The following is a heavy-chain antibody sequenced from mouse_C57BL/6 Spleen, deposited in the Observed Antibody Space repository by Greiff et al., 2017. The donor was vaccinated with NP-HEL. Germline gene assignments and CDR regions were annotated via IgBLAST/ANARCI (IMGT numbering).Heavy chain of an antibody. CDR2: IWSDGST. Sequence: QVQLKESGPGLVAPSQSLSITCTVSGFSLTSYGVHWVRQPPGKGLEWLVVIWSDGSTTYNSALKSRLSISKDNSKSQVFLKMNSLQTDDTAMYYCVRQHGSSYGWFAYWGQGTLVTVSA. CDR1: GFSLTSYG. CDR3: VRQHGSSYGWFAY. J-gene: IGHJ3*01. D-gene: IGHD1-1*01. V-gene: IGHV2-6-1*01.